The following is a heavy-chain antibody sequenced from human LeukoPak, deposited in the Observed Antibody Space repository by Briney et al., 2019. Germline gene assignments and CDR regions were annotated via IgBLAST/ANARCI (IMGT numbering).Heavy chain of an antibody. CDR1: GYSIRSGYY. J-gene: IGHJ5*02. CDR3: ARDGYCSGGTCWGAWFDP. V-gene: IGHV4-38-2*02. CDR2: LDHSGST. D-gene: IGHD2-15*01. Sequence: SETLSLTCTVSGYSIRSGYYWGWIRQPPGKGLEWIGSLDHSGSTFYNSSLKSRVTISVDTSKNQFSLQLRSVTAADTAVYYCARDGYCSGGTCWGAWFDPWGQGTLVTVSS.